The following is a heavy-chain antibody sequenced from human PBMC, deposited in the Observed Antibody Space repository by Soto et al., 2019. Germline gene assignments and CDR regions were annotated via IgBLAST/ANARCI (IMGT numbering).Heavy chain of an antibody. CDR1: VGTFSSYA. J-gene: IGHJ6*02. CDR2: IIPIFATA. Sequence: SVKVSCKASVGTFSSYAISWVRQAPGQGLEWMGGIIPIFATANDAQKFQGRVTITADESTSTAYMELSSLRSEDTAVYYCARTIYSSGSYYGMDVWGQGTTVTVSS. V-gene: IGHV1-69*13. D-gene: IGHD3-10*01. CDR3: ARTIYSSGSYYGMDV.